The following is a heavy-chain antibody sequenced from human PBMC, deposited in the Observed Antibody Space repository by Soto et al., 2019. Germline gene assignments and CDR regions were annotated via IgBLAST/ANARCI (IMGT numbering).Heavy chain of an antibody. CDR1: GGSISSGGYS. CDR2: IYHSGST. D-gene: IGHD3-10*01. CDR3: ARGGKTMVRGVKYYYYGMDV. Sequence: PSETLSLTCAVSGGSISSGGYSWSWIRQPPGKGLEWIGYIYHSGSTYYNPSLKSRVTISVDRSKNQFSLKLSSVTAADTAVYYCARGGKTMVRGVKYYYYGMDVWGQGTTVTVS. J-gene: IGHJ6*02. V-gene: IGHV4-30-2*01.